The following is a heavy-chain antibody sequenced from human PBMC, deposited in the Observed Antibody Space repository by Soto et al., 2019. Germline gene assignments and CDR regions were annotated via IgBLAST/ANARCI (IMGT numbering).Heavy chain of an antibody. D-gene: IGHD2-21*02. CDR1: GYPFTSYG. CDR2: ISAYNGKT. J-gene: IGHJ4*02. Sequence: ASVKVSCNASGYPFTSYGISWVRQAPGQGLELMGWISAYNGKTNYAQKLQGRVTMTTDTSTSTAYMELWSLRSDDTAVYYCARDKEVTYCGGDCYPQGYWGQGTLVTVAS. V-gene: IGHV1-18*04. CDR3: ARDKEVTYCGGDCYPQGY.